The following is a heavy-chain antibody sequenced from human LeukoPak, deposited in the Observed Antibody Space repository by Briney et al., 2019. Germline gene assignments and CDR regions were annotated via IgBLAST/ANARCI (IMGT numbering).Heavy chain of an antibody. CDR3: AKGLDGSGSYPY. V-gene: IGHV3-23*01. CDR2: ISGSGGST. CDR1: GFTFSSYA. Sequence: GRSLRLSCAASGFTFSSYAMNWVRQAPGKGLEWVSGISGSGGSTYYADSVRGRFTISRDNFKNTLYLQMNSLRAEDTAVYYCAKGLDGSGSYPYWGQGTLVTVSS. D-gene: IGHD3-10*01. J-gene: IGHJ4*02.